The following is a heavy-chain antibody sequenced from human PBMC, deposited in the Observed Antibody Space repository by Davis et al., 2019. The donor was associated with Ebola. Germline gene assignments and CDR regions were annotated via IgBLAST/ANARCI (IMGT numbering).Heavy chain of an antibody. D-gene: IGHD3-22*01. J-gene: IGHJ4*02. CDR3: VKGIVVVTDLPFDY. CDR1: GFTFSSYA. V-gene: IGHV3-64*01. Sequence: GESLKISCAASGFTFSSYAMHWVRQAPGKGLEYVSAISSNGGSTYYANSVKGRFTISRDNSKNTLYLQMGSLRAEDMAVYYCVKGIVVVTDLPFDYWGQGTLVTVSS. CDR2: ISSNGGST.